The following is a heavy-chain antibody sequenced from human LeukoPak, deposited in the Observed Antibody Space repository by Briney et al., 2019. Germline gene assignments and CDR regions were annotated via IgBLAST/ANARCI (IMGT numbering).Heavy chain of an antibody. J-gene: IGHJ4*02. V-gene: IGHV3-23*01. D-gene: IGHD6-19*01. CDR2: ISGSGGST. Sequence: GGSLRLSCAASGFTFSSYAMSWVRQAPGKGLEWVSAISGSGGSTYYADSVKGRFTISRDNSKNTLYLQMNSLRAEDTAVYYCAKAVQQLYSSGWLFDYWGQGTLVTVSS. CDR3: AKAVQQLYSSGWLFDY. CDR1: GFTFSSYA.